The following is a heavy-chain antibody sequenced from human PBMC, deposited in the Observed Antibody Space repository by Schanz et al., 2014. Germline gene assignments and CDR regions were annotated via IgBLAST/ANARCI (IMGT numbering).Heavy chain of an antibody. D-gene: IGHD2-15*01. V-gene: IGHV3-13*01. CDR1: GFTLSNSD. CDR2: IGYLGDT. J-gene: IGHJ6*02. CDR3: AKGMGYCSGGTCYDYYYYGLDV. Sequence: DVQLLESGGGLVQPGGSLRLSCAASGFTLSNSDMHWVRQGTGKGLEWVSTIGYLGDTYYPDSVKGRFTVSRDSGQNSLYLQMNSLRAGDTAVFYCAKGMGYCSGGTCYDYYYYGLDVWGQGTTVTVSS.